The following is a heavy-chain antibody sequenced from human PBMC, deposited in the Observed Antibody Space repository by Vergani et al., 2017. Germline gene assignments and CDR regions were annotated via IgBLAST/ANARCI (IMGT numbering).Heavy chain of an antibody. V-gene: IGHV4-61*02. CDR2: IYTSGST. CDR3: ARCGRGYYGAGAFDI. Sequence: QVQLQESGPGLVKPSQTLSLTCTVSGGSISSGSYYCSWIRQPAGKGLEWSGRIYTSGSTNYNPSLKSRVTISVDTSKNQFSLKLISVTAADTDVYYWARCGRGYYGAGAFDIWGQGTMVTVSS. D-gene: IGHD3-22*01. J-gene: IGHJ3*02. CDR1: GGSISSGSYY.